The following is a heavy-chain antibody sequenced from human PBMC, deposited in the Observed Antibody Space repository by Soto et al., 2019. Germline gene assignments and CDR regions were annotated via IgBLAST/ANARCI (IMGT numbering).Heavy chain of an antibody. V-gene: IGHV3-48*03. CDR2: ISSSGSTI. Sequence: EVQLVESGGGLVQPGGSLRLSCAASGFTFSSYEMNWVRQAPGKGLEWVSYISSSGSTIYYADSVKGRFTISRDNAKNSLYLQMNSLRAEDTAVYYCARENYCGGDCYPQAPLYYYYYGMDVWGQGTTVTVSS. J-gene: IGHJ6*02. CDR1: GFTFSSYE. D-gene: IGHD2-21*02. CDR3: ARENYCGGDCYPQAPLYYYYYGMDV.